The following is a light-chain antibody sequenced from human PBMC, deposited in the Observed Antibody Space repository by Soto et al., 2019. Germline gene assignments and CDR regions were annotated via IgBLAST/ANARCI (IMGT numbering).Light chain of an antibody. CDR2: GXS. J-gene: IGKJ4*01. V-gene: IGKV3-15*01. CDR1: QSVGSN. CDR3: QQYNNWPLT. Sequence: EIVMTQSPATLSVSPGERAXXXXXASQSVGSNLAWYQQTPGQAXRLLIYGXSXXAXGIXARLSGSGSGTEFTLTISSLQSEDFAVYYCQQYNNWPLTFGGGTKVDIK.